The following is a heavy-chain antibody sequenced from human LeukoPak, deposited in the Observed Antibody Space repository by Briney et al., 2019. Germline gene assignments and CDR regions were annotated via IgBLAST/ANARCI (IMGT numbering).Heavy chain of an antibody. CDR3: VKSNSRYQPWTLDI. CDR1: GGSISSYY. D-gene: IGHD2-2*01. V-gene: IGHV4-59*01. CDR2: IFYNEGT. J-gene: IGHJ3*02. Sequence: SETLSLTCTVSGGSISSYYWSWIRQPSGKGLEWIGYIFYNEGTSYNPSLKSRVTISVDTSNNQLSLKVNSVTAADTAMYYCVKSNSRYQPWTLDIWGRGTMVTVSS.